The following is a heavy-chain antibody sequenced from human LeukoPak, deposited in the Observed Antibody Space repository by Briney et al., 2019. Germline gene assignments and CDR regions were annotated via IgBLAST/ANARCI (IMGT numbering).Heavy chain of an antibody. CDR2: IYYSGST. Sequence: SETLSLTCTVSGGSISSSSYYWGWIRQPPGKGREGIGSIYYSGSTYYNPSLKSRVTISVDTSKNQFSLKLSSVTAADTAVYYCARSFNYYDSSGYRVSWGQGTLVTVSS. D-gene: IGHD3-22*01. V-gene: IGHV4-39*07. CDR3: ARSFNYYDSSGYRVS. J-gene: IGHJ4*02. CDR1: GGSISSSSYY.